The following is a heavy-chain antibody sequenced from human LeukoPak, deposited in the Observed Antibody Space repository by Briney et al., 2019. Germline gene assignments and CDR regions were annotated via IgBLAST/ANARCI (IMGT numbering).Heavy chain of an antibody. CDR3: AREKSPWELLIDY. V-gene: IGHV3-30*09. Sequence: GGSLRLSCAASGFTFSSYAMHWVRQAPGKGLEWVAVISYDGSNKYYADSVKGRFAISRDNSKNTLYLQMNSLRAEDTAVYYCAREKSPWELLIDYWGQGTLVTVSS. D-gene: IGHD1-26*01. J-gene: IGHJ4*02. CDR1: GFTFSSYA. CDR2: ISYDGSNK.